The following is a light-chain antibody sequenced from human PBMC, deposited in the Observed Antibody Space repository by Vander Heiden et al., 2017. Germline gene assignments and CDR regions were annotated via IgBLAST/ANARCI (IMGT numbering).Light chain of an antibody. CDR3: QQTYSAPQS. V-gene: IGKV1-39*01. CDR1: QSISSY. J-gene: IGKJ2*01. CDR2: SAV. Sequence: DIEMTQSPSPLPVSVGDRVTITCRASQSISSYLHWFQKKPGSAPKLLIYSAVDRHAGVPSRFSGSGTGTHFTLTIRSLQPEDVATYYCQQTYSAPQSFGQGTKLDI.